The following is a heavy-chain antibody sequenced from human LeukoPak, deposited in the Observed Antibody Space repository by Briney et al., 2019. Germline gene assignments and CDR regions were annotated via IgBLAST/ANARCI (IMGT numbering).Heavy chain of an antibody. Sequence: SGTLSLTCAVSGVSFSGYYWSWIRQSPEKGLEWIGEINHSAYTNYNPSLKSRVTISLDTSKTQFSLKLLSATAADTAVYYCARGRDDYTDYNWFEPWGQGTLVTVSS. CDR3: ARGRDDYTDYNWFEP. CDR1: GVSFSGYY. V-gene: IGHV4-34*01. J-gene: IGHJ5*02. D-gene: IGHD4-11*01. CDR2: INHSAYT.